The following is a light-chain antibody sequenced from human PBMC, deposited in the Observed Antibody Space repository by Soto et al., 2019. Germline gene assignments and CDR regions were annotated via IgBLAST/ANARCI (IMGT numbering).Light chain of an antibody. J-gene: IGLJ1*01. V-gene: IGLV2-23*01. CDR3: FSYAGSSTLYV. CDR1: SSDVGSYNL. Sequence: QSALTQPASVSGSPGQSITLSCTGTSSDVGSYNLVSWYQQHPGKAPKLMIYEGSKRPSGVSNRFSGSKSGNTASLTISGLQAEDEADYYCFSYAGSSTLYVFGTGTKLTVL. CDR2: EGS.